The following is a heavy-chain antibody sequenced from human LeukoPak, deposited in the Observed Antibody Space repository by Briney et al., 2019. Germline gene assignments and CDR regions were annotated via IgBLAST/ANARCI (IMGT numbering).Heavy chain of an antibody. Sequence: ASVKVSCKASGYIFTSLDINWVRQAPGQGLEWMGWMSPNNGKTAYAQKFQGRVTITRNTAITTAYMELSSLRSDDTAVYYCARGHVSGGGLYYFNSWGQGTLVTVSS. J-gene: IGHJ4*02. CDR3: ARGHVSGGGLYYFNS. CDR2: MSPNNGKT. D-gene: IGHD2-8*02. V-gene: IGHV1-8*03. CDR1: GYIFTSLD.